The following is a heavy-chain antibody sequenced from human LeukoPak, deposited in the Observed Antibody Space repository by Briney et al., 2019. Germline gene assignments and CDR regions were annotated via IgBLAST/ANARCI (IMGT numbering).Heavy chain of an antibody. D-gene: IGHD3-3*01. V-gene: IGHV3-30*18. CDR3: AKVTTGITMLIVGNWFDP. CDR2: ISYDGSNK. J-gene: IGHJ5*02. Sequence: GRSLRLSYAASGFTFSSYGMHWVRQAPGKGLEWVAVISYDGSNKYYADSVKGRFTISRDNSKNTLYLQMNSLRAEDTAVYYCAKVTTGITMLIVGNWFDPWGQGTLVTVSS. CDR1: GFTFSSYG.